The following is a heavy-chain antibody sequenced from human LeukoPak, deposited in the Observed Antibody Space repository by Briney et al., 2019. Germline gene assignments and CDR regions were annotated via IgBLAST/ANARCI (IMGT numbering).Heavy chain of an antibody. Sequence: ASVKVSCKASGYTFTTHGISWVRQAPGKGLEWMGGFDPEDGETIYARKFQGRVTMTEDTSTDTAYMELSSLRSEDTAVYYCATAGGSGYRFDYWGQGTLVTVSS. D-gene: IGHD3-3*01. CDR1: GYTFTTHG. J-gene: IGHJ4*02. CDR2: FDPEDGET. V-gene: IGHV1-24*01. CDR3: ATAGGSGYRFDY.